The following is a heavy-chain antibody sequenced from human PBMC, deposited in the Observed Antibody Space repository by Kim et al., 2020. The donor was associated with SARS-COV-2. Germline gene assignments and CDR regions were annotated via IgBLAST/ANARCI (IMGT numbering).Heavy chain of an antibody. J-gene: IGHJ4*02. Sequence: GGSLRLSCAASGFTFSNARMTWVRQAPGKGLECIARIKAKTEGGTTDYAAVVKDRFTISRDDSKNTVYLQMNSLKTEDTAVYYCARGGQDYWGQGTLVTV. CDR2: IKAKTEGGTT. V-gene: IGHV3-15*01. CDR3: ARGGQDY. CDR1: GFTFSNAR.